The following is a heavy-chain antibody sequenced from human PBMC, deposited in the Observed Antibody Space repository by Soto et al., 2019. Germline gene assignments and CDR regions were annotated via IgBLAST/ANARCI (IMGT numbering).Heavy chain of an antibody. Sequence: PGGSLRLSCAASGFTFSSYAMNWVRQTQEKGPEWVSSISSTSSYTHYSDSVKGRFTISRDNANNSLFLQMNSLRAEDTATYYCARDLALAGNYWGQGVLVTVSS. CDR2: ISSTSSYT. D-gene: IGHD6-19*01. CDR1: GFTFSSYA. J-gene: IGHJ4*02. V-gene: IGHV3-21*01. CDR3: ARDLALAGNY.